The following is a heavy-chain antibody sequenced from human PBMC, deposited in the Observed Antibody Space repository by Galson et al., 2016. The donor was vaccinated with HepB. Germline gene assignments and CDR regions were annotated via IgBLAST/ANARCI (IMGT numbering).Heavy chain of an antibody. J-gene: IGHJ6*04. D-gene: IGHD2-2*01. Sequence: SLRLSCAASGFTFSIHDMHWVRQATGKGLEWVSAIETSGATYYPDSGKGRFTISRENGKNSLYLQMDSLRAGDTAVYYCTRGKSLWTMPWNYGLDVWGKGTTVTVSS. CDR2: IETSGAT. V-gene: IGHV3-13*01. CDR3: TRGKSLWTMPWNYGLDV. CDR1: GFTFSIHD.